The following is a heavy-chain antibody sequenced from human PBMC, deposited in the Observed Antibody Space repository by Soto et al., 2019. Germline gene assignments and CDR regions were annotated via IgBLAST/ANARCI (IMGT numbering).Heavy chain of an antibody. CDR1: GFTFDDYA. CDR3: AKDIRYRPRGGYYYYYMDV. CDR2: IGWNSGSI. D-gene: IGHD1-1*01. V-gene: IGHV3-9*01. Sequence: EVQLVESGGGLVQPGRSLRLSCAASGFTFDDYAMHWVRQAPGKGLEWVSGIGWNSGSIGYADSVKGRFTISRDNAKNSLYLQMNSLRAEDTALYYCAKDIRYRPRGGYYYYYMDVWGKGTTVTVAS. J-gene: IGHJ6*03.